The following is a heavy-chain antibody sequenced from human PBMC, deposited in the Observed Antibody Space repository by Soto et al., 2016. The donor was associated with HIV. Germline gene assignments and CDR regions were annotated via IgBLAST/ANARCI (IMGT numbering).Heavy chain of an antibody. Sequence: EVQLLESGGGLVQPGGSLRLSCAASGFTFSSYAMSWVRQAPGKGLEWVSAISGSGGSTYYADSVKGRFTISRDNSKNTLYLQMNSLRAEDTAVYYCAKALRGLRRFGEHYYYYGMDVWGQGTTGHRLL. CDR1: GFTFSSYA. CDR2: ISGSGGST. V-gene: IGHV3-23*01. D-gene: IGHD3-10*01. CDR3: AKALRGLRRFGEHYYYYGMDV. J-gene: IGHJ6*02.